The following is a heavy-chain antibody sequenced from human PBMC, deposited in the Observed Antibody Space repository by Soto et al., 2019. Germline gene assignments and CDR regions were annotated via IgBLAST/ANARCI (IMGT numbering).Heavy chain of an antibody. Sequence: GGSLRLSCAASGFTFSSYAMSWVRQAPGKGLEWVSAISGSGGSTYYADSVKGRFTISRDNSKNTLYLQMNSRRAEDTAVYYCAKDRSYNWNGRWFDPWGQGTLVTVSS. J-gene: IGHJ5*02. CDR3: AKDRSYNWNGRWFDP. CDR2: ISGSGGST. CDR1: GFTFSSYA. D-gene: IGHD1-20*01. V-gene: IGHV3-23*01.